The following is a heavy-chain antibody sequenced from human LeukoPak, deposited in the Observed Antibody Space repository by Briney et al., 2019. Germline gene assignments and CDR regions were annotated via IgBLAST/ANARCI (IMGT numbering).Heavy chain of an antibody. CDR2: ISSSSSYI. V-gene: IGHV3-21*01. Sequence: GGSLRLSCAASGFTFSSYSMNWVRQAPGKGLEWVSSISSSSSYIYYADSVKGRFAISRDNAKNSLYLQMNSLRAEDTAVYYCARVNGDYDYYFDYWGQGTLVTVSS. CDR3: ARVNGDYDYYFDY. CDR1: GFTFSSYS. J-gene: IGHJ4*02. D-gene: IGHD4-17*01.